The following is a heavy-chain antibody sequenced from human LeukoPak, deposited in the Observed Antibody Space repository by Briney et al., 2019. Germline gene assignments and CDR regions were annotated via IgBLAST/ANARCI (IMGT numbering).Heavy chain of an antibody. CDR2: INPNSGGT. CDR3: ARDSGLMCGMDV. D-gene: IGHD3-10*01. Sequence: ASVKVSCRASGYTFTGYYMHWVRQAPGQGLEWMGRINPNSGGTNYAQKFQGRVTMTRDTSISIAYMELSRLRSDDTAVYYCARDSGLMCGMDVWGQGTTVTVSS. CDR1: GYTFTGYY. J-gene: IGHJ6*02. V-gene: IGHV1-2*06.